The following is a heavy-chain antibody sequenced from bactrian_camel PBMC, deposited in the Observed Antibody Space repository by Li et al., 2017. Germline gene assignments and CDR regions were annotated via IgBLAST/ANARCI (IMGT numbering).Heavy chain of an antibody. J-gene: IGHJ6*01. Sequence: HVQLVESGGGSVQAGGSLSLSCAASEYTSSRYCMAWFRQAPGKERERVATISNDGRTSYADSVKGRFTISKENAKNTVYLQMSSLKPEDTAMYYCAASRRGPWYRPLDSRYFDYWGQGTQVTVS. CDR2: ISNDGRT. D-gene: IGHD6*01. CDR3: AASRRGPWYRPLDSRYFDY. V-gene: IGHV3S53*01. CDR1: EYTSSRYC.